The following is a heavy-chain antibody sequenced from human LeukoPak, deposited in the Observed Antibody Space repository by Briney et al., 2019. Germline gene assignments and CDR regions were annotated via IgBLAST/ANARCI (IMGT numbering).Heavy chain of an antibody. Sequence: SETLSLTCTVSGGSISSDYWSWIRQPPGKGLEWIGSIYDSGSTNYNPSLKSRVTISGDTSKNQFSLKLSSVTAADTAVYYCARGPCSTSCYGYGFDPWGQGTLVTVSS. CDR1: GGSISSDY. V-gene: IGHV4-59*12. CDR2: IYDSGST. CDR3: ARGPCSTSCYGYGFDP. D-gene: IGHD2-2*01. J-gene: IGHJ5*02.